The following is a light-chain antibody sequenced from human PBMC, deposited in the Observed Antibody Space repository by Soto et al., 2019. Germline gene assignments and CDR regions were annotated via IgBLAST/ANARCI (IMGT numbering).Light chain of an antibody. V-gene: IGKV3-15*01. CDR3: TQGHNWPLT. CDR1: QSISTE. CDR2: SAS. Sequence: EIVMTQSPATLSVSPGERATLSCRASQSISTELAWYQQKPCQPPRLLLYSASTRATGVPPRFTGSGSGAYFTLTISGLHSEDFAADYWTQGHNWPLTFGQGTRLEI. J-gene: IGKJ2*01.